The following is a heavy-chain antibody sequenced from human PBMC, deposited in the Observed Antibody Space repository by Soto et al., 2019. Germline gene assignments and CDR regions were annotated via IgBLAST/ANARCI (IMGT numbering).Heavy chain of an antibody. V-gene: IGHV1-2*04. D-gene: IGHD6-13*01. CDR3: ARSHVQYSSSYWTQHYYFDY. CDR1: GYTFTGYY. CDR2: INPNSGGT. Sequence: GASVKVSCKASGYTFTGYYMHWVRQAPGQGLEWMGWINPNSGGTNYAQKFQGWVTMTRDTSISTAYMELSRLRSDDTAVYYCARSHVQYSSSYWTQHYYFDYWGQGTLVTVSS. J-gene: IGHJ4*02.